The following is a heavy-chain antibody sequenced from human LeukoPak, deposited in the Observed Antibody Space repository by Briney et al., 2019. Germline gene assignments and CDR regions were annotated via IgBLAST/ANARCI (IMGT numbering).Heavy chain of an antibody. J-gene: IGHJ4*02. CDR2: IYYSGTT. D-gene: IGHD3-10*01. CDR3: AREFGH. CDR1: GGSVSSSDYY. V-gene: IGHV4-61*08. Sequence: SETLSLTCTVPGGSVSSSDYYWAWIRQSPGKALEWIGCIYYSGTTNYNPSLKSRVTISADTSKNQISLKLTSVNSADTAIYYCAREFGHWGQGTLVTVSS.